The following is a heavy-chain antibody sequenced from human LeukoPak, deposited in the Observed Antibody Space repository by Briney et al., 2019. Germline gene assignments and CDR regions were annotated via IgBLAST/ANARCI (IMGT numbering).Heavy chain of an antibody. J-gene: IGHJ4*02. CDR1: GDSLKNFY. Sequence: SETLSLTCSISGDSLKNFYWTWIRQPAGKGLEWLGRISTTGSPNYNAYLKSRLTLAIDTSRSQFSLKLSSVTAADTAVYYCAREAGIIRPLDFWGQGLLVTVS. CDR2: ISTTGSP. CDR3: AREAGIIRPLDF. D-gene: IGHD3-16*02. V-gene: IGHV4-4*07.